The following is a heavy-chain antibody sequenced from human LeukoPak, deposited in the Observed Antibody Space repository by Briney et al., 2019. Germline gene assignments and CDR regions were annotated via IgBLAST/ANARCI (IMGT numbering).Heavy chain of an antibody. Sequence: GGSLRLSCAASGFTFSSYGMHWVRQAPGKGLEWVAVISYDGSNKYYADSVKGRFTISRDNSKNTLYLQMNSLRAEDTAVYYCAKDGLGYYYDSSGRDAFDMWGQGTMVTVSS. V-gene: IGHV3-30*18. CDR2: ISYDGSNK. J-gene: IGHJ3*02. CDR3: AKDGLGYYYDSSGRDAFDM. CDR1: GFTFSSYG. D-gene: IGHD3-22*01.